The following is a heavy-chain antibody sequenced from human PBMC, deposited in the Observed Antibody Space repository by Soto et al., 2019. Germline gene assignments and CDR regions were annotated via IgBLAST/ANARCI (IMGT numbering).Heavy chain of an antibody. CDR3: ARDYNFWSGYETDDAFDI. CDR1: GGSISSGDYY. Sequence: SETLSLTCTVSGGSISSGDYYWSWIRQPPGKGLEWIGYIYYSGSTYYNPSLKSRVTISVDTSKNQFSLKLSAVTAADTAVYYCARDYNFWSGYETDDAFDIWGQGTMVTVS. CDR2: IYYSGST. V-gene: IGHV4-30-4*01. J-gene: IGHJ3*02. D-gene: IGHD3-3*01.